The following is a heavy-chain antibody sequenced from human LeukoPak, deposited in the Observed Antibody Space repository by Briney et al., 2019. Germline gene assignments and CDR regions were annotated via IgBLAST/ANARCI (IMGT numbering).Heavy chain of an antibody. CDR2: ISGSGGST. CDR3: AKTYGDSPGDFDY. Sequence: PGGSLRLSCAASGFTFSSYAMSWVRQAPGRGLEWVSAISGSGGSTYYADSVKGRFTISRDNSKNTLYLQMNSPRAEDTAVYYCAKTYGDSPGDFDYWGQGTLVTVSS. J-gene: IGHJ4*02. V-gene: IGHV3-23*01. CDR1: GFTFSSYA. D-gene: IGHD4-17*01.